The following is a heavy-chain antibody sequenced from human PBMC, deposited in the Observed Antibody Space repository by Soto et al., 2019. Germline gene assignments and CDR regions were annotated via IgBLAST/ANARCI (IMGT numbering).Heavy chain of an antibody. CDR2: INPSGGST. V-gene: IGHV1-46*01. D-gene: IGHD2-2*02. J-gene: IGHJ6*02. Sequence: AAVKVSCKASGYTFTSYYMHWVRQAPGQGLEWMGIINPSGGSTSYAQKFQGRVTMTRDTSTSTVYMELSSLRSEDTAVYYCARDVVVPAAILMAYYYYGMDVWGQGTTVTVSS. CDR1: GYTFTSYY. CDR3: ARDVVVPAAILMAYYYYGMDV.